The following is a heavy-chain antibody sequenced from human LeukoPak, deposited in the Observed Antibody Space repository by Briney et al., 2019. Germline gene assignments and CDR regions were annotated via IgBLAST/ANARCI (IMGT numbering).Heavy chain of an antibody. D-gene: IGHD1-20*01. J-gene: IGHJ4*02. CDR3: ARRTVHLSGTGVDFDY. Sequence: SETLSLTCTASGGSISSYYWSWIRQPPGKGLEWIGYIYYSGSTNYNSSFKSRVTISIDTSKNQFSLKLSSVAAADTAVYYCARRTVHLSGTGVDFDYWGQGTLVTVSS. V-gene: IGHV4-59*12. CDR2: IYYSGST. CDR1: GGSISSYY.